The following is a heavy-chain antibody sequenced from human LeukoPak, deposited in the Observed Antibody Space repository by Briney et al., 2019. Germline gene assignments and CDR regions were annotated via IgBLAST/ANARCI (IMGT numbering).Heavy chain of an antibody. Sequence: SGTLSLTCAVSGGSISGTNWWSWVRQPPGKGLEWIGEIYHIGSTIYNPSLKSRVTISVDKSKNQFSLKLTPVTAADTAVYYCARVGDSGYDLDSWGQGTLVTVSS. V-gene: IGHV4-4*02. CDR2: IYHIGST. CDR1: GGSISGTNW. J-gene: IGHJ4*02. CDR3: ARVGDSGYDLDS. D-gene: IGHD5-12*01.